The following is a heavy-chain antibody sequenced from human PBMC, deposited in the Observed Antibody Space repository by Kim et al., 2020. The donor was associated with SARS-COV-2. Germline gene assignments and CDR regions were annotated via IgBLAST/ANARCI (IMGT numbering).Heavy chain of an antibody. CDR1: GYTFTSYA. CDR3: ARRNYGSGRGGMDV. V-gene: IGHV7-4-1*02. Sequence: ASVKVSCKASGYTFTSYAMNWVRQAPGQGLEWMGWINTNTGNPTYAQGFTGRFVFSLDTSVSTAYLQISSLKAEDTAVYYCARRNYGSGRGGMDVWGQGTTVTVSS. J-gene: IGHJ6*02. CDR2: INTNTGNP. D-gene: IGHD3-10*01.